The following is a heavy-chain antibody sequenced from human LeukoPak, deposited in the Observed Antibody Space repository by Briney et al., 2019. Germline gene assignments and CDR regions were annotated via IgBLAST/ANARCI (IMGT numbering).Heavy chain of an antibody. J-gene: IGHJ4*02. CDR2: ISYDGSNK. CDR3: ARDSPLVVRGVIWGYFDY. CDR1: GFTFSSYA. Sequence: PGGSLRLSCAASGFTFSSYAMHWVRQAPGKGLEWVAVISYDGSNKYYADSVKGRFTISRDNSKNTLYLQMNSLRAEDTAVYYCARDSPLVVRGVIWGYFDYWGQGTLVTVSS. D-gene: IGHD3-10*01. V-gene: IGHV3-30*04.